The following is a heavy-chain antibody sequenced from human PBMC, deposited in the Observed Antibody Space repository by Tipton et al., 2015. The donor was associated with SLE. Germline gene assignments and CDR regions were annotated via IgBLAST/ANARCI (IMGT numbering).Heavy chain of an antibody. CDR1: GGSISSGGYY. J-gene: IGHJ4*02. CDR2: IYYSGST. V-gene: IGHV4-61*08. CDR3: ARGVGADY. D-gene: IGHD1-26*01. Sequence: TLSLTCIVSGGSISSGGYYWSWIRQYPGKGLEWIGYIYYSGSTNYNPSLKSRVTISVDTSKNQFSLKLSSVTAADTAMYYCARGVGADYWGQGTLVTVSS.